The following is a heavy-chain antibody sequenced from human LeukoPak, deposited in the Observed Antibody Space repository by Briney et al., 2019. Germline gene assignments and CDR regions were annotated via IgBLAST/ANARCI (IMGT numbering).Heavy chain of an antibody. CDR3: ARGSPILIFDY. CDR1: GGSFSGYY. J-gene: IGHJ4*02. Sequence: PSETLSLTCAVYGGSFSGYYWSWIRQPPGKGLEWIGEINHSGSTNYSPSLKSRVTISVDTSKNQFSLKLSSVTAADTAVYYCARGSPILIFDYWGQGTLVTVSS. V-gene: IGHV4-34*01. D-gene: IGHD2-15*01. CDR2: INHSGST.